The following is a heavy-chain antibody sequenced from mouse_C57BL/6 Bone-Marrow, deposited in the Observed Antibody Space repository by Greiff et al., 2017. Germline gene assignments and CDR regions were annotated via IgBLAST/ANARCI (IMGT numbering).Heavy chain of an antibody. J-gene: IGHJ1*03. V-gene: IGHV5-17*01. Sequence: VQLQQSGGGLVKPGGSLKLSCAASGFTFSDYGMHWVRQAPEKGLEWVAYISSGSSTIYYADTVKGRFTISRDNAKNTLVLQMTSLRYEDTAMYYCAREGITTVVATDWYFDVWGTGTTVTVSS. D-gene: IGHD1-1*01. CDR1: GFTFSDYG. CDR3: AREGITTVVATDWYFDV. CDR2: ISSGSSTI.